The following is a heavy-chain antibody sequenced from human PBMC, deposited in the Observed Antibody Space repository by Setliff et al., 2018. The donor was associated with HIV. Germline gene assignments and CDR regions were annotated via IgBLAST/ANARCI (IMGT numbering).Heavy chain of an antibody. Sequence: SETLSLTCAVYGGSFSGYYWSWIRQPPGKGLEWIGNIYYSGSAYYSPSLKSRVTMSVDTSKNQFSLKLSSVTAADTSVYYCARAYYDFWSGKKRDDYYYYYMDVWGKGTTVTVSS. CDR2: IYYSGSA. CDR3: ARAYYDFWSGKKRDDYYYYYMDV. J-gene: IGHJ6*03. CDR1: GGSFSGYY. V-gene: IGHV4-34*01. D-gene: IGHD3-3*01.